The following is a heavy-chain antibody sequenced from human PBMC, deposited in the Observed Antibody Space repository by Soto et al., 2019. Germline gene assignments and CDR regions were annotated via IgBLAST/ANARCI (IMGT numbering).Heavy chain of an antibody. CDR1: GGSISSSTYY. D-gene: IGHD2-8*01. CDR3: ARHRGCTFFDAFDI. J-gene: IGHJ3*02. Sequence: QLQLQESGPGLVKPSETLSLTCTVSGGSISSSTYYWGWIRQPPGKGLELIGSIYYSGSTYYRPSLNSPVTISVDTSKNQFSLKLSSVTAADTAVYYCARHRGCTFFDAFDIWGQGTMVTVSS. V-gene: IGHV4-39*01. CDR2: IYYSGST.